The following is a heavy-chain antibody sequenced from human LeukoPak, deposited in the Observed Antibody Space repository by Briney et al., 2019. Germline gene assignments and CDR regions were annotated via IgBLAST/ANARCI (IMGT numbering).Heavy chain of an antibody. CDR3: ARQGRAAAGDLDY. Sequence: GESLKISCKGSGYSFTSYWIGWVRQMPGKGLEWMGIIYTGDSATRYSPSFQGQVTSSADKSISTAYLQWSSLKASDTAMYYCARQGRAAAGDLDYWGQGTLVTVSS. CDR1: GYSFTSYW. V-gene: IGHV5-51*01. CDR2: IYTGDSAT. J-gene: IGHJ4*02. D-gene: IGHD6-13*01.